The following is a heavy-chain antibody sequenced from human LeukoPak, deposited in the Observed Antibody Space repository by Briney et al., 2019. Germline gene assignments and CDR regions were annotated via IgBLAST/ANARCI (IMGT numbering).Heavy chain of an antibody. J-gene: IGHJ3*02. CDR1: GGSISGYY. CDR3: ASRGGRDAYVFDI. V-gene: IGHV4-59*01. D-gene: IGHD1-26*01. Sequence: SETLSLTCTVSGGSISGYYWSWLRQPPGKGLEWIGYISYSGSTNYNPSLKSRVTISVDTSNNQFSLKLTSVTAADTAVYYCASRGGRDAYVFDIWGQGTMVTVSS. CDR2: ISYSGST.